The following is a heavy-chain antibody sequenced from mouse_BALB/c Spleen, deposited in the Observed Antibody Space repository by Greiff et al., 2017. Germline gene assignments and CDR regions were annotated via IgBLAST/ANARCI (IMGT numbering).Heavy chain of an antibody. CDR3: ARDDGYYPWFAY. CDR1: GYTFTSYY. CDR2: IYPGNVNT. V-gene: IGHV1S56*01. J-gene: IGHJ3*01. Sequence: QVQLKESGPELVKPGASVRISCKASGYTFTSYYIHWVKQRPGQGLEWIGWIYPGNVNTKYNEKFKGKATLTADKSSSTAYMQLSSLTSEDSAVYFCARDDGYYPWFAYWGQGTLVTVSA. D-gene: IGHD2-3*01.